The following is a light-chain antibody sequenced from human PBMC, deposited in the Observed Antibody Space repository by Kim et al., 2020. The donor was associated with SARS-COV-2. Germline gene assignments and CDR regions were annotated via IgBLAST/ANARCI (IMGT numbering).Light chain of an antibody. V-gene: IGKV3-15*01. Sequence: ASGDRATRSCRASQSVSDNLAWYQQKPGQAPRLLIYGASTRATGIPARFSGSGSGTEFTLTISSLQSEDSAVYYCQQYDDWPPWTFGQGTKVDIK. CDR2: GAS. CDR1: QSVSDN. CDR3: QQYDDWPPWT. J-gene: IGKJ1*01.